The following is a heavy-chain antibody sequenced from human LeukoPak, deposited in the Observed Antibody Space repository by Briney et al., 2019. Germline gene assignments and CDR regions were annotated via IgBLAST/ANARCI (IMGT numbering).Heavy chain of an antibody. J-gene: IGHJ6*02. D-gene: IGHD6-19*01. CDR2: IYPGDSDT. CDR3: ARGRSGWYSPGCMDV. Sequence: GESLKISCKGSGYSFTSYWIGWVRQMPGKGLEWMGIIYPGDSDTRYSPSFQGQVTISADKSISTAYLQWSSLKASDTAMYYCARGRSGWYSPGCMDVWGQGTTVTVSS. V-gene: IGHV5-51*01. CDR1: GYSFTSYW.